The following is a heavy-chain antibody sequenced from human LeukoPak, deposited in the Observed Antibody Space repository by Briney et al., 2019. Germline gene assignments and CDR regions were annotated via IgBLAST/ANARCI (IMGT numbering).Heavy chain of an antibody. CDR3: ARGSGGSCSDFDY. Sequence: GESLKISCKGSGYSFTSYWIGWVRQMPGKGLEWMGIIYPGDSDTRYSPSFQGQVTISADKSISTAYLQMNSLRAEDTAVYYCARGSGGSCSDFDYWGQGTLVTVSS. D-gene: IGHD2-15*01. CDR1: GYSFTSYW. CDR2: IYPGDSDT. J-gene: IGHJ4*02. V-gene: IGHV5-51*01.